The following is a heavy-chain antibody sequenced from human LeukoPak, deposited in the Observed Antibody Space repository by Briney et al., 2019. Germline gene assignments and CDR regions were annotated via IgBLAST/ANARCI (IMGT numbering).Heavy chain of an antibody. V-gene: IGHV3-49*04. CDR2: IGSKAYGGTT. Sequence: GGSLRLSCAASGFTFSSYEMNWVRQAPGKGLEWVGFIGSKAYGGTTKNAASVKGRFTISRDDSRSIAYLQMNSLKTEDTAVYYCTRRYNYDSSGYYYVRDAFDIWGQGTMVTVSS. J-gene: IGHJ3*02. D-gene: IGHD3-22*01. CDR1: GFTFSSYE. CDR3: TRRYNYDSSGYYYVRDAFDI.